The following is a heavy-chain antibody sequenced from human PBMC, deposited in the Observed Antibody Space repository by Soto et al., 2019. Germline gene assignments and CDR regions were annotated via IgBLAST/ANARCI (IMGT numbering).Heavy chain of an antibody. CDR2: IWYDGTKK. J-gene: IGHJ5*02. V-gene: IGHV3-33*01. CDR1: GFSLRTYG. D-gene: IGHD6-19*01. Sequence: PGGSLRLSCAASGFSLRTYGMQWLRRAPGKGLEWVAFIWYDGTKKFYVNSVKGRSTISKDNSNNILYLQMSGLRAEDTAVYYCARDVVTAVAGSVNWFDPWGQGTLVTVSS. CDR3: ARDVVTAVAGSVNWFDP.